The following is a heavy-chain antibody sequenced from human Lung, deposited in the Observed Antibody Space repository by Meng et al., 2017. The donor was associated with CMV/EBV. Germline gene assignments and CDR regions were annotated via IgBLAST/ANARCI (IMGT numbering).Heavy chain of an antibody. J-gene: IGHJ4*02. CDR3: ARVVPPSYYYDSSGYYDY. CDR1: GYTFTSYG. V-gene: IGHV1-8*01. D-gene: IGHD3-22*01. CDR2: MNPNSGNT. Sequence: SVXVSCXASGYTFTSYGISWVRQAPGQGLEWMGWMNPNSGNTGYAQKFQGRVTMTRNTSISTAYMELSSLRSEDTAVYYCARVVPPSYYYDSSGYYDYWGQGTLVTVSS.